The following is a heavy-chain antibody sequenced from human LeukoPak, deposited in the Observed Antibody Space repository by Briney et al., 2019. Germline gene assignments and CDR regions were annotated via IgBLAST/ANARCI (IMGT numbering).Heavy chain of an antibody. J-gene: IGHJ6*02. CDR1: GFTFSSYG. Sequence: PGRSLRLSCAASGFTFSSYGMHWVRQAPGKGLEWVAVISYDGSNKYYADSVKGRFTISRDNSKNTLYLQMNSLRAEDTAVYYCAKDNIAEAGTDYYYYGMDVWGQGTTVTVSS. V-gene: IGHV3-30*18. CDR3: AKDNIAEAGTDYYYYGMDV. D-gene: IGHD6-19*01. CDR2: ISYDGSNK.